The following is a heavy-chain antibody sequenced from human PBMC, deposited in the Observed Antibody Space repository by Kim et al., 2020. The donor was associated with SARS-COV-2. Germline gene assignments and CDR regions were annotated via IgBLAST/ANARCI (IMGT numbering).Heavy chain of an antibody. CDR3: ARQPEANWFDP. CDR2: IYYNGNT. CDR1: GGSISSTSYY. J-gene: IGHJ5*02. Sequence: SETLSLTCTVSGGSISSTSYYWGWIRQPPGKGLEWIATIYYNGNTYYTPSLQSRVTISVDTSKNQFSLKVSSVTAADTAVYYCARQPEANWFDPWAQGTL. V-gene: IGHV4-39*01.